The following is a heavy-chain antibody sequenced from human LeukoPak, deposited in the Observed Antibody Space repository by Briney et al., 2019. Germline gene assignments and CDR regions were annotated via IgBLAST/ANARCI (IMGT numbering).Heavy chain of an antibody. CDR3: ARQTYYYDSSGYNLDY. Sequence: GASVKVSCKASGYTFTGYYMHWVRQAPGQGLEWMGWINPNSGGTNYAQKFQGWVTMTRDTSISTAYMKLSRLRSDDTAVYYCARQTYYYDSSGYNLDYRGQGTLVTVSS. V-gene: IGHV1-2*04. D-gene: IGHD3-22*01. CDR1: GYTFTGYY. J-gene: IGHJ4*02. CDR2: INPNSGGT.